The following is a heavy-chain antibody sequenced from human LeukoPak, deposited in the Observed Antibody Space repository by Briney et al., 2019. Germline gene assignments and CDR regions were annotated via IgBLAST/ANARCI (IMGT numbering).Heavy chain of an antibody. CDR1: GYTLTELS. Sequence: ASVKVSCKVSGYTLTELSMHWVRQAPGKGLEWMGGFDPEDGETIYAQKFQGRVTMTEDASTDTAYMELSSLRSEDTAVYYCATVPSYDSSGYYRDYWGQGTLVTVSS. CDR2: FDPEDGET. J-gene: IGHJ4*02. D-gene: IGHD3-22*01. V-gene: IGHV1-24*01. CDR3: ATVPSYDSSGYYRDY.